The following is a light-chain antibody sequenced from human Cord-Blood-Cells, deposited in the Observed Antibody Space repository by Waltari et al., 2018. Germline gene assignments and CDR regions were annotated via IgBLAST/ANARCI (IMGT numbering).Light chain of an antibody. CDR3: QSADSSGTYPV. CDR2: KDR. V-gene: IGLV3-25*03. J-gene: IGLJ2*01. CDR1: ALPQQP. Sequence: SYHLTQPPSVSVSPGQTARIPRPGHALPQQPAYLYQQKPGQAPVLVIDKDRGRPSGIPERFPGSSAGTTVTLTNSGVQAEDEADYYCQSADSSGTYPVFGGGTKLTVL.